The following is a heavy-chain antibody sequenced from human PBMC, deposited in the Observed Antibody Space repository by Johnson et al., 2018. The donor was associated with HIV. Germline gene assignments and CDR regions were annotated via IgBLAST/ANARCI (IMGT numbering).Heavy chain of an antibody. J-gene: IGHJ3*02. V-gene: IGHV3-30*03. CDR2: ISYDGSNK. D-gene: IGHD1-7*01. CDR1: GFIFSSYG. CDR3: AREDQNWNYDHAFDI. Sequence: QVQLVESGGGVVRPGGSLRFSCAASGFIFSSYGMHWVRQAPGKGLEWVAVISYDGSNKYYADSVKGRFTISRDNSKNTLYLQMNSLRAEDTAVYYCAREDQNWNYDHAFDIWGQGTMVTVSS.